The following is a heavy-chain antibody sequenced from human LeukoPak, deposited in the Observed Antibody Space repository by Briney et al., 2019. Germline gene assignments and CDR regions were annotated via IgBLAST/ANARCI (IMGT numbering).Heavy chain of an antibody. CDR2: ISGSGGST. Sequence: GGSLRLSCAASGFTFSSYGMSWVRQAPGKGLEWVSGISGSGGSTYYADSVKGRFTISKDNSKNTLYLQMNSLRAEDTAVYYCAKDRLSLDYWGQGTLVTVSS. J-gene: IGHJ4*02. CDR3: AKDRLSLDY. CDR1: GFTFSSYG. V-gene: IGHV3-23*01. D-gene: IGHD2/OR15-2a*01.